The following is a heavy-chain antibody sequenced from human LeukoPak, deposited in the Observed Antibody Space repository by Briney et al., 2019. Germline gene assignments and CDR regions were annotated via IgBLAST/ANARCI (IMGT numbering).Heavy chain of an antibody. CDR2: IKQDGSEK. J-gene: IGHJ4*02. CDR1: GFTFSSYW. D-gene: IGHD3-16*01. CDR3: ARDWGGTLPFDY. V-gene: IGHV3-7*01. Sequence: GGSLRLSCAASGFTFSSYWMSWVRQAPGKGLEWVANIKQDGSEKYYVDSVKGRFTISRDNARTSLYLQMDSLRAEDTAVYYCARDWGGTLPFDYWGQGTLVTVSS.